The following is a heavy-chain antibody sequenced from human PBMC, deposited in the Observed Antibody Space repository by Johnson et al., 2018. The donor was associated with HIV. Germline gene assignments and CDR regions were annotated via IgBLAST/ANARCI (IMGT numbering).Heavy chain of an antibody. CDR3: ARDRGYWDAFDI. J-gene: IGHJ3*02. Sequence: QVQLVESGGGVVQPGRSLRLSCAASRFTFSDYYMSWIRQTPGKGLEWVSYISSSGGTIYYADSVQGRFSISRDNAKNSLYLQMNSLRAEDTAVYYCARDRGYWDAFDIWGQGTMVIVSS. CDR1: RFTFSDYY. V-gene: IGHV3-11*04. D-gene: IGHD3-22*01. CDR2: ISSSGGTI.